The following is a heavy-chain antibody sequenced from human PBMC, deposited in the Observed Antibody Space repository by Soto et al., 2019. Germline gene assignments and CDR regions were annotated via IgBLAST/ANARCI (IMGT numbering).Heavy chain of an antibody. V-gene: IGHV3-23*01. CDR3: AKEGGGGRNYYYSMDV. D-gene: IGHD2-15*01. J-gene: IGHJ6*02. CDR2: ISGSGGST. CDR1: GFTFSSQA. Sequence: LRLSCAASGFTFSSQAISGVRRAPWKGLEWVSGISGSGGSTNYADSVKGRFTISRDNSKNTLYLQMNSLRVEDTAVYYCAKEGGGGRNYYYSMDVWGQGTTVTVSS.